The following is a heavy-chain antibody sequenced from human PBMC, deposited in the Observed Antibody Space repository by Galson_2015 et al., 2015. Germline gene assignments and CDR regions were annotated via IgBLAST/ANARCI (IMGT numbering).Heavy chain of an antibody. D-gene: IGHD4-17*01. V-gene: IGHV3-30*18. CDR1: GFNFSAYG. CDR3: AKDIGLRGVAYGYFDY. CDR2: ILYDGSKE. J-gene: IGHJ4*02. Sequence: SLRLSCAASGFNFSAYGMHWVRQAPGKGLEWEAVILYDGSKEYYADSVKGRFTISRDNSKNTLYLQMNSLRDEDTAVYYCAKDIGLRGVAYGYFDYWGQGTLVTVSS.